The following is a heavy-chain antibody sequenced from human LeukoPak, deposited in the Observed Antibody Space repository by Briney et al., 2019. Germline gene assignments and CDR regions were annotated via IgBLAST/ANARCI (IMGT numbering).Heavy chain of an antibody. CDR3: ARGCSSTSCYAGGAFDI. CDR2: IYYSGST. V-gene: IGHV4-59*01. Sequence: SETLSLTCTVSGGSISSYYWSWIRQPPGKGLEWIGYIYYSGSTNYNPSLKSRVTISVDTSKNQFSLKLSSVTAADTAVYYCARGCSSTSCYAGGAFDIWAKGQWSPSLQ. D-gene: IGHD2-2*01. J-gene: IGHJ3*02. CDR1: GGSISSYY.